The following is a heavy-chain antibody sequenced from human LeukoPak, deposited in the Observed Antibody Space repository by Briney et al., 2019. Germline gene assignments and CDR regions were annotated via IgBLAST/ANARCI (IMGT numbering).Heavy chain of an antibody. D-gene: IGHD3-22*01. Sequence: GSVKVSCKASGYTFTGYYMHWVRQAPGQGLELMGWINPNSGGTNYAQKFQGRVTMTRDTSISTAYMELSRLRSDDTAVYYCARTAGYYDSSGCYWGQGTPVTVSS. CDR2: INPNSGGT. V-gene: IGHV1-2*02. J-gene: IGHJ4*02. CDR3: ARTAGYYDSSGCY. CDR1: GYTFTGYY.